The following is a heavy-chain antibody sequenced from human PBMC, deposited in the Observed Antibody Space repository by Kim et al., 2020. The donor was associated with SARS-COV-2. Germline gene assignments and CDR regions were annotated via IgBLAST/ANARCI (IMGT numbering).Heavy chain of an antibody. CDR3: AKAPGGYYYYGMDV. CDR2: IWYDGSNK. D-gene: IGHD3-16*01. CDR1: GFTFSSYG. V-gene: IGHV3-33*06. J-gene: IGHJ6*02. Sequence: GGSLRLSCAASGFTFSSYGMHWVRQAPGKGLEWVAVIWYDGSNKYYADSVKGRFTISRDNSKNTLYLQMNSLRAEDTAVYYCAKAPGGYYYYGMDVWGQGTTVTVSS.